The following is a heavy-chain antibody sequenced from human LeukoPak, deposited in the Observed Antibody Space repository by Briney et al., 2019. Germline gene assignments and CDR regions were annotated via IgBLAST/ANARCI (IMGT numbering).Heavy chain of an antibody. CDR1: GYTFTNYG. CDR2: ISIHNGNT. V-gene: IGHV1-18*01. J-gene: IGHJ4*02. CDR3: AREFNNNWPFDY. Sequence: ASVKVSCKASGYTFTNYGISWVRQAPGQGLEWMAWISIHNGNTDYAQSFQGRVTMTTDTSTSTTYMELRSLRSDDTAVYYCAREFNNNWPFDYWGQGTLVTVSS. D-gene: IGHD1-1*01.